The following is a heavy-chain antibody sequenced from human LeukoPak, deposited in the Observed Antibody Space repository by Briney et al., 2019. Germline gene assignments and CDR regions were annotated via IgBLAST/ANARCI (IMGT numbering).Heavy chain of an antibody. CDR1: GGSFSGYY. D-gene: IGHD2-15*01. Sequence: SETLSLTCAVYGGSFSGYYWSWIRQPPGKGLEWIGEINHSGSTNYNPSLKSRVTISVDTSKNQFSLKLSSVTAADTAVYYCARLPGYEEVDYWGQGTLVTVSS. V-gene: IGHV4-34*01. CDR3: ARLPGYEEVDY. CDR2: INHSGST. J-gene: IGHJ4*02.